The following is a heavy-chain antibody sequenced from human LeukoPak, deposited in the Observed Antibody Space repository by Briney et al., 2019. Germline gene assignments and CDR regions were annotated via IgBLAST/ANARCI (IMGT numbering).Heavy chain of an antibody. CDR2: ISSSSSYI. CDR1: GFTFSSYS. Sequence: GGSLRLSCAASGFTFSSYSMNWVRQAPGKGLEWVSSISSSSSYICYADSVKGRFTISRDNAKNSLYLQMNSLRAEDTAVYYCARDSSSWYVGLFDYWGQGTLVTVSS. D-gene: IGHD6-13*01. J-gene: IGHJ4*02. V-gene: IGHV3-21*01. CDR3: ARDSSSWYVGLFDY.